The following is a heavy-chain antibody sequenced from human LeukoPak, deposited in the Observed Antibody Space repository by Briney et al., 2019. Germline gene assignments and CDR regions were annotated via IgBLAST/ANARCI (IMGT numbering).Heavy chain of an antibody. D-gene: IGHD6-6*01. CDR1: GGTFSSYA. Sequence: SVKVSCKASGGTFSSYAISWVRQAPGQGLEWMGGIIPIFGTANYAQKFHGRVTITTDESTSTAYMELSSLRSEDTAVYYCARSTGIAARSPYYYYYMDVWGKGTTVTVSS. CDR2: IIPIFGTA. J-gene: IGHJ6*03. V-gene: IGHV1-69*05. CDR3: ARSTGIAARSPYYYYYMDV.